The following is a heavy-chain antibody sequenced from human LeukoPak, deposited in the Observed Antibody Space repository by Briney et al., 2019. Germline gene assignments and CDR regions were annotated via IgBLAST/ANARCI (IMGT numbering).Heavy chain of an antibody. D-gene: IGHD5-24*01. CDR2: IYSSGTT. CDR3: ARGGDGYNYFEY. CDR1: GGSISGGYFY. Sequence: PSETLSLTCSVSGGSISGGYFYWSWIRQPAGKGLEWIGRIYSSGTTDYNPSLKSRVTISVDTSKNRFSLELSSVTAADTAVHYCARGGDGYNYFEYWGQGTLVTVSS. J-gene: IGHJ4*02. V-gene: IGHV4-61*02.